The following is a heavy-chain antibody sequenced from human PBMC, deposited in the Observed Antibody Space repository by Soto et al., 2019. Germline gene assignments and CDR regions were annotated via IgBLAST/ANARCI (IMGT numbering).Heavy chain of an antibody. CDR3: ARDGKYTSGHYKRFCED. J-gene: IGHJ4*02. V-gene: IGHV1-69*01. CDR2: IIPMSGTT. D-gene: IGHD3-22*01. CDR1: GGTFGSYA. Sequence: QVHLVQSGVEVEKPGSSVTVACTASGGTFGSYAFNWVRQAPGQGLEWMGGIIPMSGTTDYAQKFRGRLTTNADESTNTVYMHLSSLSSEDTAIYYCARDGKYTSGHYKRFCEDRGQGTLVTVSS.